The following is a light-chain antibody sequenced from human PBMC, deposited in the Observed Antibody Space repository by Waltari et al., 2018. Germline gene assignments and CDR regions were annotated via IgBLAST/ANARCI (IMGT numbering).Light chain of an antibody. CDR1: HSLVYDNGNTY. Sequence: DVVMTQSPLSLSVALGQPASISCTSSHSLVYDNGNTYLNWFYQRPGQSPRRLIYMVSTRDSGVAGRFSGSGSGTDFTLTINGVEAEDVGLYFCMQGANWPPTFGQGTRVEIK. V-gene: IGKV2-30*01. CDR3: MQGANWPPT. CDR2: MVS. J-gene: IGKJ1*01.